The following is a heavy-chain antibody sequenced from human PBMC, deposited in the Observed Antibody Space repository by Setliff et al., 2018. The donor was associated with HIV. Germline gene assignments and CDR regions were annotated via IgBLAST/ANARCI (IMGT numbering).Heavy chain of an antibody. V-gene: IGHV4-34*12. D-gene: IGHD3-10*01. CDR3: ARQYMVRGVIITLYFDY. Sequence: SETLSLTCAVSGGSFSGYYWNWIRQPPGEGLEWIGEIVHSGDTNYNPSLKSRVIISVDVSKNQFSLNLNSVTAADTAVYYCARQYMVRGVIITLYFDYWGQGTLVTVSS. J-gene: IGHJ4*02. CDR1: GGSFSGYY. CDR2: IVHSGDT.